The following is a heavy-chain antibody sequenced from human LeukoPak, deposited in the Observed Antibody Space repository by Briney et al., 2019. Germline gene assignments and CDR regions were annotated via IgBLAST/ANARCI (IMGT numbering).Heavy chain of an antibody. Sequence: SETLPLTDTVSGGSVSSHYWTWIRQPPGKGLQWVAYTNHVGSTDYNPSLKSRVTISVDTSKNQFSLKLSSVTAADTAVYYCARHYDGRGSGSYYEDYWGQGTLVIVSS. V-gene: IGHV4-59*08. CDR1: GGSVSSHY. D-gene: IGHD1-26*01. J-gene: IGHJ4*02. CDR2: TNHVGST. CDR3: ARHYDGRGSGSYYEDY.